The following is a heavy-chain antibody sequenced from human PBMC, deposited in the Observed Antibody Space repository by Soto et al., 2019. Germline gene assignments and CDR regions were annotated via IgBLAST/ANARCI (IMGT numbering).Heavy chain of an antibody. Sequence: QVQLVESGGGVVQPGRSLRLSCAASGFTFSSYGMHWVRQAPGKGLEWVAVIWYDGSNKYYADSVKGRFTISRDNSKNTLYLQMKSLRAEDTAVYYCARGQWELPDYYGMDVWGQGTTVTVSS. J-gene: IGHJ6*02. V-gene: IGHV3-33*01. D-gene: IGHD1-26*01. CDR2: IWYDGSNK. CDR3: ARGQWELPDYYGMDV. CDR1: GFTFSSYG.